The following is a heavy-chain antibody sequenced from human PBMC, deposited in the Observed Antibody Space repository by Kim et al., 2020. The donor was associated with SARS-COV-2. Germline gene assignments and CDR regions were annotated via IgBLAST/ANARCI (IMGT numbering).Heavy chain of an antibody. D-gene: IGHD3-22*01. CDR2: ISSSSPYT. J-gene: IGHJ4*02. CDR1: GFTFSDYY. V-gene: IGHV3-11*05. Sequence: GGSLRLSCAASGFTFSDYYMSWIRQAPGKGLEWISYISSSSPYTKYADSVKGRFTISRDNVKKSLYLQLNSLRAEDTAMYYCAKGYADSVRFSDFWGQGTLVTVSS. CDR3: AKGYADSVRFSDF.